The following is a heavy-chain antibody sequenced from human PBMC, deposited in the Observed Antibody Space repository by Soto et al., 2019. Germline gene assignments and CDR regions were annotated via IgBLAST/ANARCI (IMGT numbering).Heavy chain of an antibody. CDR3: ARLVYDSSGYRPG. CDR2: IYYSGST. V-gene: IGHV4-39*01. J-gene: IGHJ4*02. CDR1: GGSISSRSYY. D-gene: IGHD3-22*01. Sequence: SEALSLTCTATGGSISSRSYYWDWIRQPPGKGLERIGSIYYSGSTYYNPSLKSRVTISVDTSKNQFSLKLSSVTAADTAVYYCARLVYDSSGYRPGWGQGTLVTVS.